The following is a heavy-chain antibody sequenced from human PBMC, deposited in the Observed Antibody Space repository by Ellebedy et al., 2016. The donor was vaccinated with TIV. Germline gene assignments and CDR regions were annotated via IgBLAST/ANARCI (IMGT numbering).Heavy chain of an antibody. CDR2: RNPNSGNT. CDR1: GYTFTSYD. J-gene: IGHJ4*02. Sequence: AASVKVSCKASGYTFTSYDIYWVRQATGQGLEWMGWRNPNSGNTGHAQNFQGRVTMTRNTSISTAYMELSSLRSEDTAVYYCATGGYSGSFPSVYWGQGTLVTVSS. D-gene: IGHD1-26*01. CDR3: ATGGYSGSFPSVY. V-gene: IGHV1-8*01.